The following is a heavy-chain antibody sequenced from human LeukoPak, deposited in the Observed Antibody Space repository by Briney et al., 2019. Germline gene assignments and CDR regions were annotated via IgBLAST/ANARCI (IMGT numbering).Heavy chain of an antibody. J-gene: IGHJ4*02. V-gene: IGHV1-69*01. CDR3: ARGAGVLRFLEWLPFDY. Sequence: ASVKVSCKASGGTFSSYAISWVRQAPGQGLEWMGGIIPIFGTANYAQKFQGRVTITADESTSTAYMELSSLRSEDTAVYYCARGAGVLRFLEWLPFDYWGQGTLVTVSS. D-gene: IGHD3-3*01. CDR2: IIPIFGTA. CDR1: GGTFSSYA.